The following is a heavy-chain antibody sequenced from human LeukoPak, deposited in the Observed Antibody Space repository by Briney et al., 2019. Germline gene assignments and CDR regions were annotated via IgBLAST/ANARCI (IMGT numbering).Heavy chain of an antibody. CDR2: VYPATSDT. CDR1: GYSFPNYW. J-gene: IGHJ3*02. D-gene: IGHD6-13*01. V-gene: IGHV5-51*01. Sequence: GESLKISCKGSGYSFPNYWIGWVRQMPGKGLEWIGIVYPATSDTTYSPSFQGQVTISADKSSSTAYLQWSSLKASDTAMYYCARQTRIAGFDDAFDTWGQGTMVTVSS. CDR3: ARQTRIAGFDDAFDT.